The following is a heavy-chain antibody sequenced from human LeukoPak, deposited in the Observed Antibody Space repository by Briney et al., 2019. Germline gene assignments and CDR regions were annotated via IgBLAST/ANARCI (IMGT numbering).Heavy chain of an antibody. D-gene: IGHD4-23*01. CDR1: GFTFSSYE. J-gene: IGHJ4*02. CDR2: ISSSSSYI. Sequence: PGGSLRLSCAASGFTFSSYEMNWVRQAPGKGLEWVSSISSSSSYIYYADSVKGRFTISRDNAKNSLYLQMNSLRAEDTAVYYCARVRTVVTPEYYFDYWGQGTLVTVSS. CDR3: ARVRTVVTPEYYFDY. V-gene: IGHV3-21*01.